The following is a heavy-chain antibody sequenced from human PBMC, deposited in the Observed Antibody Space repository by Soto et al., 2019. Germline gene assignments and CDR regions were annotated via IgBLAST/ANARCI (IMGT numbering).Heavy chain of an antibody. CDR2: IYKSATT. D-gene: IGHD7-27*01. J-gene: IGHJ5*01. Sequence: QVQLLESGPGLVKPSQTLSLTCSVSGDSISNLDYFCAWIRQPPGQALEYIGYIYKSATTYYNPSFESRVAISVDTSKSQFSLKVTSVTAADTAVYFCARGRYCLTGRCFPNWFDSWGQGALVTVAS. CDR1: GDSISNLDYF. V-gene: IGHV4-30-4*01. CDR3: ARGRYCLTGRCFPNWFDS.